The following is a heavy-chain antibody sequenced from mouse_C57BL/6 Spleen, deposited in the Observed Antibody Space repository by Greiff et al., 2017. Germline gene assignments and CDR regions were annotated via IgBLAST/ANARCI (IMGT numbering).Heavy chain of an antibody. J-gene: IGHJ2*01. CDR3: ARCVYAGYY. CDR1: GYTFTDYN. D-gene: IGHD1-1*01. V-gene: IGHV1-22*01. CDR2: INPNNGGT. Sequence: VQLQQSGPELVKPGASVKMSCKASGYTFTDYNMHWVKQSPGKSLEWIGYINPNNGGTSYNQKFKGKATLTVNKSSSTAYMLLRSLTSEDSAVYYCARCVYAGYYWGQGTTLTVAS.